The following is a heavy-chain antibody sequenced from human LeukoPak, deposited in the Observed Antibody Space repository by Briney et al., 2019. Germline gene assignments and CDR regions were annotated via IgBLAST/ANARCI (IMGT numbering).Heavy chain of an antibody. CDR3: ARDYFSSTWGGDYYYMDV. D-gene: IGHD6-13*01. Sequence: GGSLRLSCAASGFTFSSYAILWVRQAPGKGLEWVTLISYDGSKRYYADSVKGRFTISRDNSKNTLNLQMNSLRADDTAVYYCARDYFSSTWGGDYYYMDVWGKGTTVTVSS. J-gene: IGHJ6*03. CDR2: ISYDGSKR. V-gene: IGHV3-30*03. CDR1: GFTFSSYA.